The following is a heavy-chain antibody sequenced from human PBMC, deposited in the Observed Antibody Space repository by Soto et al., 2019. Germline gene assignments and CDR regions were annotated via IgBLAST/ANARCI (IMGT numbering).Heavy chain of an antibody. CDR2: VDWDGDK. CDR3: AHSLIGYYYDSRGSNWFDP. Sequence: SGPALVNPTQTLTLTCTFSGVSLSTSGVGMGLIRRPPGKALEWLALVDWDGDKRCSPSLKSRLTITKDTSKNQVVLTMTNMDPVDTATYYCAHSLIGYYYDSRGSNWFDPWGQ. J-gene: IGHJ5*02. CDR1: GVSLSTSGVG. V-gene: IGHV2-5*02. D-gene: IGHD3-22*01.